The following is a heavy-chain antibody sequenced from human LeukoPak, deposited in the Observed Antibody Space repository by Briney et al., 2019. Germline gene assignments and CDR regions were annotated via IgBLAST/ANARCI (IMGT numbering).Heavy chain of an antibody. CDR1: GFTFRSYP. CDR3: ARVDYGSGCDS. V-gene: IGHV3-64*01. Sequence: GGSLRLSCAASGFTFRSYPMHSVPQAPAKGLEIVSDISSKGGSTYYANCVKGRFNISRDIAKNTLYRQMGSVTAEDMAVYYCARVDYGSGCDSWGQGTMVTVSS. J-gene: IGHJ4*02. D-gene: IGHD6-19*01. CDR2: ISSKGGST.